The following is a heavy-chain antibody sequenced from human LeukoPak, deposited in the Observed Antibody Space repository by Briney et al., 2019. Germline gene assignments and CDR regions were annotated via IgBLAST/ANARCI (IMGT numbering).Heavy chain of an antibody. CDR2: IIPILGIA. V-gene: IGHV1-69*04. CDR1: GGTFSSYA. Sequence: SVKVSCKASGGTFSSYAISWVRQAPGQGLEWMGRIIPILGIANYAQKFQGRVTIAADKSTSTAYMELSSLRSEDTAVYYCARDRNSYGPTFDYWGQGTLVTVSS. J-gene: IGHJ4*02. D-gene: IGHD5-18*01. CDR3: ARDRNSYGPTFDY.